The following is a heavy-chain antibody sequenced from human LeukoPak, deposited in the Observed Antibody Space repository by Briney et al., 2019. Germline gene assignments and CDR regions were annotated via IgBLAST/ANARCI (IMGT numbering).Heavy chain of an antibody. J-gene: IGHJ6*03. D-gene: IGHD3-10*01. CDR1: GFTFTSYA. V-gene: IGHV3-23*01. CDR2: ISGSGGST. Sequence: GGSLRLACAASGFTFTSYATSWVRQAPGKGLEWVSVISGSGGSTYHADSVKGRFTITRDNSKNTLYLQMSSLRAEDTAVYYCAKGPDYYATGSYYMDVWGKGTTVTVSS. CDR3: AKGPDYYATGSYYMDV.